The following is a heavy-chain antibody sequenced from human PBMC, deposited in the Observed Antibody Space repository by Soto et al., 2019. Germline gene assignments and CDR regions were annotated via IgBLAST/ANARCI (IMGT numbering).Heavy chain of an antibody. CDR1: GYTFTGYY. D-gene: IGHD3-10*01. J-gene: IGHJ6*02. CDR3: ASDSSGVLWFGELLGYYSMDV. CDR2: INPNSGGT. Sequence: ASVKVSCKASGYTFTGYYMHWVRQAPGQGLEWMGWINPNSGGTNYAQKFQGRVTMTRDTSISTAYMELSRLRSDDTAVYYCASDSSGVLWFGELLGYYSMDVWGQGTTVTVSS. V-gene: IGHV1-2*02.